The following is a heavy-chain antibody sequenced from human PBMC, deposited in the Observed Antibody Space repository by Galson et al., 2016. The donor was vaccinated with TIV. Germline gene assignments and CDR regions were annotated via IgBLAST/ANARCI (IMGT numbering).Heavy chain of an antibody. Sequence: SLRLSCAASGFSVSNNHMSWVRQAPGKGLEWVSLIFTGGSRYYADSVEGRFTIFRDNSKNTVDLQMDSLRPEDTARYYCARDKGDQIMAYWGQGTLVAVSS. D-gene: IGHD2-21*02. CDR2: IFTGGSR. CDR1: GFSVSNNH. V-gene: IGHV3-53*05. J-gene: IGHJ4*02. CDR3: ARDKGDQIMAY.